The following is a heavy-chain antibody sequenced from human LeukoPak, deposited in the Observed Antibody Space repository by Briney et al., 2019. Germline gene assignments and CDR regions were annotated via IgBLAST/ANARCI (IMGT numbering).Heavy chain of an antibody. CDR1: GYTFSDYY. CDR3: ARDNSAISDCSSASCFHFNY. Sequence: ASVTVSCKASGYTFSDYYIHWVRQGPGQGLERMGWINPNSGTNYAQNFQGRVTMTRDTSTSTAYMELRSLSSDDTAVYYCARDNSAISDCSSASCFHFNYWGQGTLVTVSS. J-gene: IGHJ4*02. CDR2: INPNSGT. D-gene: IGHD2-2*01. V-gene: IGHV1-2*02.